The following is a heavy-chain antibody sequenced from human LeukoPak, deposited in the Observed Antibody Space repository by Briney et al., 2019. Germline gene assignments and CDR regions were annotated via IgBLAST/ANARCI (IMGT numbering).Heavy chain of an antibody. V-gene: IGHV3-23*01. CDR1: GFTFSTYA. J-gene: IGHJ4*02. CDR2: IRCTGGRT. CDR3: ARNVPYYYDSSGYYPPFDC. Sequence: GGSLRLSCAASGFTFSTYAMSWVRQAPGKGLEWVSDIRCTGGRTYYADSVKGRFTISRDNSKNTMDLLMNSLRAEDTAIYYCARNVPYYYDSSGYYPPFDCWGQGALVTVSS. D-gene: IGHD3-22*01.